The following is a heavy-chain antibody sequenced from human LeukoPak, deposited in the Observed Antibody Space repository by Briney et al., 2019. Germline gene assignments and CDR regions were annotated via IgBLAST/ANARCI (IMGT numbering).Heavy chain of an antibody. V-gene: IGHV4-59*01. Sequence: SETLSLTCTVSGGSISSYYWSWIRQPPGKGLEWIGYIYYSGSTNYNPSLKSRVTISVDTSKNQFSLKLNSVTAADTAVYYCARGVVTAPQTFDYWGQGTLVTVSS. J-gene: IGHJ4*02. CDR2: IYYSGST. D-gene: IGHD2-21*02. CDR3: ARGVVTAPQTFDY. CDR1: GGSISSYY.